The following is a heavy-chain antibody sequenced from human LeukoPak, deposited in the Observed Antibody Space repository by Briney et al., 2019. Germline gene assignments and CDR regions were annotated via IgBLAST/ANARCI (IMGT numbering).Heavy chain of an antibody. CDR1: GVPFSGYY. V-gene: IGHV3-23*01. D-gene: IGHD3-3*01. J-gene: IGHJ4*02. Sequence: SSETLSLTCAVYGVPFSGYYWSWIRQPPGKGLEWVSSISGSASNTYYADSVKGRFTISRDNSKYTLYLQMNSLRAEDTAIYYCAKDSGYDFWSGYCFDYWGQGTLVTVSS. CDR3: AKDSGYDFWSGYCFDY. CDR2: ISGSASNT.